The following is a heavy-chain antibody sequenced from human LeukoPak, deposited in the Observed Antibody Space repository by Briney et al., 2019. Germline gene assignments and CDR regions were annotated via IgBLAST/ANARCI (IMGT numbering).Heavy chain of an antibody. Sequence: SETLSLTCTVSGGSISSSCYYWVCIRPPPGKGLEWIGTIYYSGSTYSIPSLKSRVTISVDTYKNQFALKLSSVSAADRAVYYCASRYDYSNYIDYWGQGTLVTVSS. D-gene: IGHD4-11*01. CDR2: IYYSGST. V-gene: IGHV4-39*01. J-gene: IGHJ4*02. CDR1: GGSISSSCYY. CDR3: ASRYDYSNYIDY.